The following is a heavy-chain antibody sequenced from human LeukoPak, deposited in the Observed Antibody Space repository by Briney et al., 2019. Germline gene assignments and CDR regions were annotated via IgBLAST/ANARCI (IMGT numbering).Heavy chain of an antibody. CDR2: TYYRSKWYN. CDR3: ARDPRNSRFDY. J-gene: IGHJ4*02. V-gene: IGHV6-1*01. CDR1: GDSVSINSAA. D-gene: IGHD4-23*01. Sequence: SQTLSLTFALSGDSVSINSAAWNWLRQSPSRGLEWLGRTYYRSKWYNDYAVSVKSRITINPDTSKNQFSLQLNSVTPEDTAVYYCARDPRNSRFDYWGQGTLVTVSS.